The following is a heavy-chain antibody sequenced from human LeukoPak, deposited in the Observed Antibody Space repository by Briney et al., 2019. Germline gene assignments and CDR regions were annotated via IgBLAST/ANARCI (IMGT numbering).Heavy chain of an antibody. CDR3: ARKGPNPLNWFDP. CDR1: GGSISSYY. D-gene: IGHD3-16*02. V-gene: IGHV4-59*01. J-gene: IGHJ5*02. CDR2: IYYSGST. Sequence: SETLSLTCTVSGGSISSYYWSWIRQPPGKGLEWIGYIYYSGSTNYNPSLKSRVTLSVDTSKNQFSLKLSSVTAADTAVYYCARKGPNPLNWFDPWGQGTLVTVSS.